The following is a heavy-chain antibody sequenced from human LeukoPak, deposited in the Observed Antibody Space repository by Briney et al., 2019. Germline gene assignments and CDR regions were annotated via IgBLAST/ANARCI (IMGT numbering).Heavy chain of an antibody. Sequence: SVKVSCKASGGTFSSYTISWVRQAPGQGLEWMGRIIPILGIANYAQKFQGRVTITADKSTSTAYMELSSLRSEDTAVYYCARGSSDVYWYLDVWGRGTLVTVSS. D-gene: IGHD6-19*01. J-gene: IGHJ2*01. CDR3: ARGSSDVYWYLDV. CDR2: IIPILGIA. CDR1: GGTFSSYT. V-gene: IGHV1-69*02.